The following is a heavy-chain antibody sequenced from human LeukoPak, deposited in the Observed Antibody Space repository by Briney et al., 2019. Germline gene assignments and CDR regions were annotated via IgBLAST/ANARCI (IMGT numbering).Heavy chain of an antibody. J-gene: IGHJ4*02. D-gene: IGHD6-19*01. CDR1: GVTFSSYG. Sequence: PGGPLRLSCAASGVTFSSYGTSWVRQAPGKGLEWVAVISYDGSNKDYADSVKGRFTISRDNSKNTLFLQMNSLRAEDTAVYYCAKASGWSRGYFDYWGQGTLVTVSS. CDR3: AKASGWSRGYFDY. CDR2: ISYDGSNK. V-gene: IGHV3-30*18.